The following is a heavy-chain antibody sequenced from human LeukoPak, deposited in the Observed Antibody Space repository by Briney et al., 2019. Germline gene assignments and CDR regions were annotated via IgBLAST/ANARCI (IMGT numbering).Heavy chain of an antibody. J-gene: IGHJ4*02. CDR3: AREVELYDDSRGYYWGFDY. CDR2: ITPDGRST. CDR1: GFSFWTHW. D-gene: IGHD3-22*01. Sequence: GGSLRLSCAASGFSFWTHWMHWVRQAPGKGLVWVSRITPDGRSTSYADSVKGRFTISRDNAKNTLYLQMNSLGAEDTAVYYCAREVELYDDSRGYYWGFDYWGRGTLVTVSS. V-gene: IGHV3-74*01.